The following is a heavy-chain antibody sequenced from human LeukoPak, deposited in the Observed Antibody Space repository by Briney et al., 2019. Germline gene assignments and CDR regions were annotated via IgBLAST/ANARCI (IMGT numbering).Heavy chain of an antibody. J-gene: IGHJ4*02. CDR2: INWNGGST. CDR1: GFTFYDYG. Sequence: GGTLRLSCAASGFTFYDYGMSWVRHAPGKGLEWVSGINWNGGSTAYADSVKVRFTISRDNSKNSLYLQMNSLRTEDTALYYCAKDILPVAGTPLDYWGQGTLVTVSS. CDR3: AKDILPVAGTPLDY. D-gene: IGHD6-19*01. V-gene: IGHV3-20*04.